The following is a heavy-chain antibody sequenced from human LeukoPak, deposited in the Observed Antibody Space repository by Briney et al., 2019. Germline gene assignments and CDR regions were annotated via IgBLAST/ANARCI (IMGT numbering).Heavy chain of an antibody. D-gene: IGHD3-3*01. Sequence: SETLSLTCTVSGGSISSYYWSWIRQPPGKGLEWIGYIYYSGSTNYNPSLKGRVTISVDASKNQFSLKLSSVTAADTAVYYCATFPQNYDFWSGYYTIPFDYWGQGTLVTVSS. V-gene: IGHV4-59*08. CDR3: ATFPQNYDFWSGYYTIPFDY. J-gene: IGHJ4*02. CDR1: GGSISSYY. CDR2: IYYSGST.